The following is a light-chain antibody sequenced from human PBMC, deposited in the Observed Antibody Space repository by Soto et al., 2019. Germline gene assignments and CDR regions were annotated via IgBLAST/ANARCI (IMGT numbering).Light chain of an antibody. J-gene: IGKJ4*01. CDR3: QQRKDWPPLT. V-gene: IGKV3-11*01. Sequence: EVVLTQSPDTLSLSPGERATLSCRTSHSVDIYLAWYQQKPGQAPRLLIYDSYNRVTGIPTRFSGSGSGTDFTLTISSLDGEDSAVYYCQQRKDWPPLTFGGGTKVEIK. CDR2: DSY. CDR1: HSVDIY.